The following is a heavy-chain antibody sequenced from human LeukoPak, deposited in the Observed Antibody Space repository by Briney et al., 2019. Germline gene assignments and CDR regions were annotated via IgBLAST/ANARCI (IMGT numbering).Heavy chain of an antibody. V-gene: IGHV4-39*01. J-gene: IGHJ3*02. CDR2: IYYSGSTY. D-gene: IGHD4-17*01. CDR3: ARLGKSGMTTLTTRAFYI. CDR1: GGSISSSAYY. Sequence: KPSETLSLTCTVSGGSISSSAYYWGWIRQPPGKGLEWIGSIYYSGSTYYYNPSLKSRVTTSVDTSENQFSLKLSSVTAADTAVYYCARLGKSGMTTLTTRAFYIWGKGTMVTVSS.